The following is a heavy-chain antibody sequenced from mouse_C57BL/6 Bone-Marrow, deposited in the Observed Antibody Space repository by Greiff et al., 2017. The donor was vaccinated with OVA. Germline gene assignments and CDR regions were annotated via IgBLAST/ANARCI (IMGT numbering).Heavy chain of an antibody. CDR3: ARSGLRPHFDY. Sequence: VQLKQSGPELVKPGASVKMSCKASGYTFTDYNMHWVKQSHGKSLEWIGYINPNNGGTSYNQKFKGKATLTVNKSSSTAYMELRSLTSEDSAVYYCARSGLRPHFDYWGQGTTLTVSS. D-gene: IGHD2-4*01. J-gene: IGHJ2*01. CDR1: GYTFTDYN. V-gene: IGHV1-22*01. CDR2: INPNNGGT.